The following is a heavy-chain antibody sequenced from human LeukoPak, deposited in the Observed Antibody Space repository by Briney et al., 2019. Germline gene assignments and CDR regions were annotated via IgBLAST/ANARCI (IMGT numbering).Heavy chain of an antibody. CDR1: GFTFSISA. Sequence: GGSLRLSCSASGFTFSISAMHWVRQAPGKGLQYVSVIIGDGVTTSYADFVKGRFTISRDNSKNTVYLQMSSLRAEDTAVYYRVGDGRDGYNIYFHHWGQGTLVTVSS. D-gene: IGHD5-24*01. V-gene: IGHV3-64D*06. J-gene: IGHJ1*01. CDR3: VGDGRDGYNIYFHH. CDR2: IIGDGVTT.